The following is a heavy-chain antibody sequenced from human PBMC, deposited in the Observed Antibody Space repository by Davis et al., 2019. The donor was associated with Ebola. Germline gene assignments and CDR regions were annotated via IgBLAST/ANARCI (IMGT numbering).Heavy chain of an antibody. Sequence: GESLKISCQGSGYNFPTYWIGWVRQMPGKGLEWMGIIYPGDSDTRYSPSFQGQVTISADKSISTAYLQWSSLKASDTAMYYCARHVLRRGYFDYWGQGTLVTVSS. CDR2: IYPGDSDT. CDR1: GYNFPTYW. J-gene: IGHJ4*02. CDR3: ARHVLRRGYFDY. D-gene: IGHD5-24*01. V-gene: IGHV5-51*01.